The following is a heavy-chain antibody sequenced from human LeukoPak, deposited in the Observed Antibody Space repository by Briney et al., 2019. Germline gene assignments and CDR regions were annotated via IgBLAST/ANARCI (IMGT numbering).Heavy chain of an antibody. CDR1: GGSISSTSYY. CDR2: IYYSGST. J-gene: IGHJ4*02. Sequence: PSETLSLTCTVSGGSISSTSYYWGWIRQPPGKGLEWIRSIYYSGSTYYNPSLKSRVTISVDTSKNQFSLKLSSVTAADTAVYYCARHASWTGDYFDYWGQGTLVTVSS. CDR3: ARHASWTGDYFDY. D-gene: IGHD6-13*01. V-gene: IGHV4-39*01.